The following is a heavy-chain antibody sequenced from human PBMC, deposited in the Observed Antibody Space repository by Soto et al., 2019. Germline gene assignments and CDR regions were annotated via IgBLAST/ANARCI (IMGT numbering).Heavy chain of an antibody. CDR3: ARGSIIVAGGFDP. J-gene: IGHJ5*02. D-gene: IGHD6-19*01. Sequence: QVQLVQSGAEVKKPGASVKVSCKASGYTFTSYDIIWVRQATGQGLEWMGWMNPSTGNTDSAEKFQGRLTMTRNTXISTVYMELSSLSFEDTAVYYCARGSIIVAGGFDPWGQGTLVTVSS. CDR1: GYTFTSYD. V-gene: IGHV1-8*01. CDR2: MNPSTGNT.